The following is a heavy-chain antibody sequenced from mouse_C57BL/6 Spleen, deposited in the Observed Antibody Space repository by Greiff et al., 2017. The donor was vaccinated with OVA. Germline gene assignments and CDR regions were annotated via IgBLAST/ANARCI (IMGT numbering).Heavy chain of an antibody. J-gene: IGHJ2*01. CDR3: AKGGSSPYYFDY. D-gene: IGHD1-1*01. Sequence: QVHVKQPGAELVMPGASVKLSCKASGYTFTSYWMHWVKQRPGQGLEWIGEIDPSDSYTNYNQKFKGKSTLTVDKSSSTAYMQLSSLTSEDSAVYYCAKGGSSPYYFDYWGQGTTLTVYS. CDR2: IDPSDSYT. V-gene: IGHV1-69*01. CDR1: GYTFTSYW.